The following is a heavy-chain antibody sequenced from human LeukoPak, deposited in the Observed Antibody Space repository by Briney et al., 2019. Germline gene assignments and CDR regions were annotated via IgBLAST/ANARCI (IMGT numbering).Heavy chain of an antibody. V-gene: IGHV3-23*01. CDR1: GFTFSSYT. D-gene: IGHD4-11*01. CDR3: STLTSRGLSDS. J-gene: IGHJ4*02. CDR2: ITTSDGNT. Sequence: PGGSLRLSCAASGFTFSSYTMSWVRQAPGEGLEWVSTITTSDGNTYYADSVKGRFTVSRDNSKNTLFLQMNSLKSEDTAVYYCSTLTSRGLSDSWGQGALVTVSS.